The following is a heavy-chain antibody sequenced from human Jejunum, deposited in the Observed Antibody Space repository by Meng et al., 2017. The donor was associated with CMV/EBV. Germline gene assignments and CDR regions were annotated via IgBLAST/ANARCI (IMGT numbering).Heavy chain of an antibody. J-gene: IGHJ4*02. D-gene: IGHD6-19*01. V-gene: IGHV3-7*04. CDR3: AGGSGWITDS. CDR1: GFTFSTYW. CDR2: MKQDGTEK. Sequence: SCAASGFTFSTYWMNWVRQAPGKGLEWVANMKQDGTEKYYVDSVKGRFTISRDNAKNSLYLQLNNLRAEDTAVYYCAGGSGWITDSWGQGTLVTVSS.